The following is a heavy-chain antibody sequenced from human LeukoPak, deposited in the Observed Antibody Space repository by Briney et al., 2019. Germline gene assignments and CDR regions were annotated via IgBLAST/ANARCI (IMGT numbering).Heavy chain of an antibody. CDR2: INHSGST. CDR1: GGSFSGYY. D-gene: IGHD6-13*01. CDR3: ARAAAGLP. J-gene: IGHJ5*02. V-gene: IGHV4-34*01. Sequence: PSETLSLTCAVYGGSFSGYYWSWIRQPPGKGLEWIGEINHSGSTNYNPSLKSRVTISVDTSKNQFSLKLSSVTAADTAVYYCARAAAGLPWGQGTLVTASS.